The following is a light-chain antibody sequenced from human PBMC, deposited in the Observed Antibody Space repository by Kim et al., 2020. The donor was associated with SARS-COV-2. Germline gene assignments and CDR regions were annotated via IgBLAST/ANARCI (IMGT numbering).Light chain of an antibody. CDR2: DAS. CDR1: RSVSTF. CDR3: HHRSDWPLT. Sequence: EIVLTQSPATLSLSPGERATLSCRASRSVSTFLAWYQQKPGQAPRLLIYDASNRATGIPPRFSGSGSGTDFTLTINSLEPDDFAVYYCHHRSDWPLTFGGGTKVEI. J-gene: IGKJ4*01. V-gene: IGKV3-11*01.